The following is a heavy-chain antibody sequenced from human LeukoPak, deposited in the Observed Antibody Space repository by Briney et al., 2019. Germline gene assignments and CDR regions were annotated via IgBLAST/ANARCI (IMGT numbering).Heavy chain of an antibody. CDR1: GGSFSGYY. CDR3: ARSSTMIVVVRRYYFDY. D-gene: IGHD3-22*01. Sequence: PSETLPLTCAVYGGSFSGYYWSWIRQPPGKGREWIGEINHSGSTNYNPSLKSRVTISVDTSKNQFSLKLSSVTAADTAVYYCARSSTMIVVVRRYYFDYWGQGTLVTVSS. CDR2: INHSGST. V-gene: IGHV4-34*01. J-gene: IGHJ4*02.